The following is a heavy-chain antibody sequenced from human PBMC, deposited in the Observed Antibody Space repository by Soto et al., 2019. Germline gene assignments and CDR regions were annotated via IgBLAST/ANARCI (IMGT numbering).Heavy chain of an antibody. CDR1: GFTFEAYA. CDR2: ISWNSGKI. D-gene: IGHD3-22*01. V-gene: IGHV3-9*01. Sequence: EMHLVESGGGLVQPGRSLTISCAASGFTFEAYAMHWVRQAPGKGLEWVSGISWNSGKIIYADSVKGRFTISRDNAKNALDLQMNSLRPEDTALYYCAKMVTWDSSGYYQGGFDCWGQGTLVTVAS. CDR3: AKMVTWDSSGYYQGGFDC. J-gene: IGHJ4*02.